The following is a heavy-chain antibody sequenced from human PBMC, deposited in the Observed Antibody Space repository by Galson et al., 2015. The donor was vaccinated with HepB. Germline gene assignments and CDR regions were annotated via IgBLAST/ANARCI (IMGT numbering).Heavy chain of an antibody. CDR3: AKDRGGYDSGAFYYYGMDV. CDR1: GFTFSSYA. CDR2: ISGSGGST. J-gene: IGHJ6*02. Sequence: SLRLSCAASGFTFSSYAMSWVRQAPGKGLEWVSAISGSGGSTYYADSVKGRFTISRDNSKNTLYLQMNSLRAEDTAVYYCAKDRGGYDSGAFYYYGMDVWGQGTTVTVSS. D-gene: IGHD5-12*01. V-gene: IGHV3-23*01.